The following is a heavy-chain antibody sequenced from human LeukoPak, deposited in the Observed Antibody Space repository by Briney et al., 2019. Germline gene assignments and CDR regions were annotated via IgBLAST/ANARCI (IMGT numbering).Heavy chain of an antibody. D-gene: IGHD6-13*01. J-gene: IGHJ3*02. CDR1: GGSFSGHY. CDR3: ARQQLVPGRAFDI. Sequence: SETLSLTCAVYGGSFSGHYWSWIRQPPGKGLEWIGEINHSGSTNYNPSLKSRVTISVDTSKNQFSLKLSSVTAADTAVYYCARQQLVPGRAFDIWGQGTVVTVSS. CDR2: INHSGST. V-gene: IGHV4-34*01.